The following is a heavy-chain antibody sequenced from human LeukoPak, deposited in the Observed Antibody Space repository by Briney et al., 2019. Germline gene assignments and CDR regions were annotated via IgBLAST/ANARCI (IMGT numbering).Heavy chain of an antibody. Sequence: GGSLRLSCAASGFTFSSYSMSWVRQAPGKGLEWVSSISSSSSYIYYADSVKGRFTIPRDNAKNSLYLQMNSLRAEDTAVYYCARASPLAAAYDYWGQGTLVTVSS. D-gene: IGHD6-13*01. CDR1: GFTFSSYS. J-gene: IGHJ4*02. CDR3: ARASPLAAAYDY. V-gene: IGHV3-21*01. CDR2: ISSSSSYI.